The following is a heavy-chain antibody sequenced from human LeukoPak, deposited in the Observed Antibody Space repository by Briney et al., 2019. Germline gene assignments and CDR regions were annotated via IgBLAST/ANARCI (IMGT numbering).Heavy chain of an antibody. CDR2: IDDSGETT. CDR1: GFTLRSSA. J-gene: IGHJ4*02. D-gene: IGHD3/OR15-3a*01. CDR3: AKVATWTYFDS. Sequence: GGSLRLSCAASGFTLRSSAMSWVRLAPGKGLGWVSTIDDSGETTYCADSVKGRFTISRDNSKNTLYLQLTSLRVEDTAVYYCAKVATWTYFDSWGQGTLVTVSS. V-gene: IGHV3-23*01.